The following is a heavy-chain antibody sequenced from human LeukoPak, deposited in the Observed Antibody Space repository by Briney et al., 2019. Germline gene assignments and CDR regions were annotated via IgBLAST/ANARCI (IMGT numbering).Heavy chain of an antibody. CDR1: GFTFSSYA. V-gene: IGHV3-23*01. CDR3: AKAEQQWLVDYYGMDV. Sequence: QTGGSLRLSCAASGFTFSSYAMSWVRQAPGKGLEWVSAISGSGGGTYYADSVKGRFTISRDNSKNTLYLQMNSLRAEDTAVYYCAKAEQQWLVDYYGMDVWGQGTTVTVSS. CDR2: ISGSGGGT. D-gene: IGHD6-19*01. J-gene: IGHJ6*02.